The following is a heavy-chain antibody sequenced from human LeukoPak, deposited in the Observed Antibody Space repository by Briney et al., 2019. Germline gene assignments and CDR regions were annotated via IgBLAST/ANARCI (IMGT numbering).Heavy chain of an antibody. Sequence: KSSQTLSLTCTVSGGSISSGGYYWSWIRQHPGKGLEWIGYIYYSGSTNYNPSLKSRVTISVDTSKNQFSLKLSSVTAADTAVYYCARDRWGSGSLDYWGQGTLVTVSS. J-gene: IGHJ4*02. D-gene: IGHD2-21*01. V-gene: IGHV4-61*08. CDR3: ARDRWGSGSLDY. CDR1: GGSISSGGYY. CDR2: IYYSGST.